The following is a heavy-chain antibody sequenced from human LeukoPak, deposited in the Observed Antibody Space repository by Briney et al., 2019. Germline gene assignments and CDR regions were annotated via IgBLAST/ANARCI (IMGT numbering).Heavy chain of an antibody. CDR1: GFTFSNYA. D-gene: IGHD4-17*01. J-gene: IGHJ4*02. CDR3: AKSPDYGDYWAFDY. V-gene: IGHV3-23*01. CDR2: ISSNGGHT. Sequence: GGSLRLSCAASGFTFSNYAMSWVRLAPGKGLEWVSSISSNGGHTYYPDSVKGRFTISRDNSKNIPYLQMNSLRAEDTAVFYCAKSPDYGDYWAFDYWGQGTLVTVTS.